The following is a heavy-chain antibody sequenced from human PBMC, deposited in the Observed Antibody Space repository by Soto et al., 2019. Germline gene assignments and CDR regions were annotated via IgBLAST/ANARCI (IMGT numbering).Heavy chain of an antibody. Sequence: QVQLVQSGAEVKKPGASVKVSCKASGYTFTGYYMHWVRQAPGQGLEWMGWINPNSGGTNYAQKFQGWVTMTRDTSLSTDYMELSRQRSDDTAVYYCARELSYYDPPGGAFDIWGQGTMVTVSS. CDR1: GYTFTGYY. CDR3: ARELSYYDPPGGAFDI. J-gene: IGHJ3*02. CDR2: INPNSGGT. V-gene: IGHV1-2*04. D-gene: IGHD3-22*01.